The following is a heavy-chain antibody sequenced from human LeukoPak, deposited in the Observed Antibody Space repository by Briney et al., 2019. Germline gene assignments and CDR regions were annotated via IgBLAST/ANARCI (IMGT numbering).Heavy chain of an antibody. V-gene: IGHV3-53*01. CDR1: GFTVSSNY. D-gene: IGHD3-22*01. Sequence: GGSLRLSCAASGFTVSSNYMSRVGQAPGKGLEWVSVIYSGGSTYYADSVKGRFTISRDNSKNTLYLQMNSLRAEDTAVYYCARDHYDSSGYLFLDYWGQGTLVTVSS. CDR2: IYSGGST. CDR3: ARDHYDSSGYLFLDY. J-gene: IGHJ4*02.